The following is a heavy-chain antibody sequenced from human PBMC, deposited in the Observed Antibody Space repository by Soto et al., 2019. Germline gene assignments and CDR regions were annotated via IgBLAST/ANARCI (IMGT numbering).Heavy chain of an antibody. CDR2: ISGSGGST. V-gene: IGHV3-23*01. D-gene: IGHD2-2*01. J-gene: IGHJ4*02. CDR3: ARRSAYCSSTSCYPLPDY. Sequence: EVQLLESGGGLVQPGGSLRLSCAASGFTFSSYAMSWVRQAPGKGLEWVSAISGSGGSTYYADSVKGRFTISRDNSKNTLYLQMNSLRAEDTAVYYCARRSAYCSSTSCYPLPDYWGQGTLVTVSS. CDR1: GFTFSSYA.